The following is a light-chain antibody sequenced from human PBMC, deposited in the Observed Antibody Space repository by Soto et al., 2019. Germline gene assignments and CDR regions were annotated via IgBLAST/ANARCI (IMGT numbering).Light chain of an antibody. V-gene: IGKV1-5*01. CDR3: QQYNSYSPI. CDR2: DAS. J-gene: IGKJ4*01. CDR1: QSISSW. Sequence: DSQMTQSPSTLSASVGDRVTITCRASQSISSWLAWYQQKPGKAPKLLIYDASSLESGVPSRFSGSGSGTEFTLTISSLQPDDFATYYCQQYNSYSPIFGGGTKVDIK.